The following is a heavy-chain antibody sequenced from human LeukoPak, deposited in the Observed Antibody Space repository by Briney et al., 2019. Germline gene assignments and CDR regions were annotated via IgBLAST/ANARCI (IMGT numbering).Heavy chain of an antibody. CDR2: ISGSGGST. CDR1: GITLSNYG. J-gene: IGHJ4*02. Sequence: PGGSLRLSCAVSGITLSNYGMTWVRQAPGKGLEWVAGISGSGGSTYYADSVKGRFTISRDNSKSTLYLQMNSLRADDTAVYSCAKIRTVTPYAYDYWGQGTLVTVSS. V-gene: IGHV3-23*01. D-gene: IGHD4-17*01. CDR3: AKIRTVTPYAYDY.